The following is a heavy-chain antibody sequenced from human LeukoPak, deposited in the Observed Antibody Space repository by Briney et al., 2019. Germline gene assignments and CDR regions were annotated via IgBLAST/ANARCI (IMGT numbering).Heavy chain of an antibody. J-gene: IGHJ4*02. Sequence: GGSLRLSCAASGFTFSNYWMHWVRRAPGKGLMWVSRINTDGTNTYYADSVKGRFTISRDNAKGTLYLQMNSLTAEDTAVYYCERVRGTSTSSGFYRYGGQGTLVTVSS. CDR2: INTDGTNT. CDR1: GFTFSNYW. CDR3: ERVRGTSTSSGFYRY. V-gene: IGHV3-74*01. D-gene: IGHD6-6*01.